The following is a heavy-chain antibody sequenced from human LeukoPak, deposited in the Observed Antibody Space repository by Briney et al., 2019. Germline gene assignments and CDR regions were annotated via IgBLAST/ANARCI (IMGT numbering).Heavy chain of an antibody. CDR2: NYYSGST. CDR3: ARAPKGMTTVRYYYYYYMDV. D-gene: IGHD4-11*01. CDR1: SGSITSGGYY. V-gene: IGHV4-31*03. J-gene: IGHJ6*03. Sequence: SQTLSLTCTVSSGSITSGGYYWNWIRHHPGKGLEWIGYNYYSGSTFYNPSLKSRVTMSVDTSKNQFSLKLSSVTASDTAVYYCARAPKGMTTVRYYYYYYMDVWGKGTTVTVSS.